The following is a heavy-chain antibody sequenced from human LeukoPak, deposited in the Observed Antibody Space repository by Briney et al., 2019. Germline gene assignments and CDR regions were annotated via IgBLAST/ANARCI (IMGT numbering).Heavy chain of an antibody. CDR3: ARETTVVTPGRSDVFDI. CDR1: GGSISSHY. Sequence: SETLSLTCTVSGGSISSHYWNWIRQPPGKGLEWIGYIYYSGSTNYNPSLKSRVTISVDTSKNQFSLKLSSVTAADTAVYYCARETTVVTPGRSDVFDIWGQGIMVTVSS. CDR2: IYYSGST. D-gene: IGHD4-23*01. V-gene: IGHV4-59*11. J-gene: IGHJ3*02.